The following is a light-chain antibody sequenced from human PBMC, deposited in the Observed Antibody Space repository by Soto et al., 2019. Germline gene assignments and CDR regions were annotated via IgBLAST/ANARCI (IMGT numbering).Light chain of an antibody. Sequence: DIQMTQSPSSVSASVGDRVTITCRASQGISTWLVWYQQKPGKAPKVLIYAASSLQSGVPSRFSVSGSGTDFTLTISSLQPEDFATYYCQQVNSFPYTLGQGTKLEIK. CDR3: QQVNSFPYT. CDR2: AAS. J-gene: IGKJ2*01. V-gene: IGKV1-12*01. CDR1: QGISTW.